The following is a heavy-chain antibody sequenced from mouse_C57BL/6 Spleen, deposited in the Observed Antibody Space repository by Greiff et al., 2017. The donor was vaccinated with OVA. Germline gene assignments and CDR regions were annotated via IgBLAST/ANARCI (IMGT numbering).Heavy chain of an antibody. CDR3: AREGTTVVALDY. CDR1: GFTFSSYA. D-gene: IGHD1-1*01. V-gene: IGHV5-4*01. CDR2: ISDGGSYT. Sequence: EVKLVESGGGLVKPGGSLKLSCAASGFTFSSYAMSWVRQTPEKRLEWVATISDGGSYTYYPDNVKGRFTISRDNAKNNLYLQMSHLKSKDTAMYYCAREGTTVVALDYWGQGTTLTVSS. J-gene: IGHJ2*01.